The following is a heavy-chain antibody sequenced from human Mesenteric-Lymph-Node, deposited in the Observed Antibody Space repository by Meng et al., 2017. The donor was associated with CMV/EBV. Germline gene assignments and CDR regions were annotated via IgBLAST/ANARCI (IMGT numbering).Heavy chain of an antibody. V-gene: IGHV3-30*03. CDR3: TRDNRADAFDV. Sequence: GESLKISCAASGFTFSTYWMSWVRQAPGKGLEWVALISYDGSNTYYADSVRGRFTISRDNSANTLYLQMNSLRAEDTAVYYCTRDNRADAFDVWGQGTTVTVSS. D-gene: IGHD2/OR15-2a*01. CDR2: ISYDGSNT. J-gene: IGHJ3*01. CDR1: GFTFSTYW.